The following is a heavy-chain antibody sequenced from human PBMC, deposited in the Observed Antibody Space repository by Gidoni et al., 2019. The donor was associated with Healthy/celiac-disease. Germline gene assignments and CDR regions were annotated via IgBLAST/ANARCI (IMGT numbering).Heavy chain of an antibody. Sequence: EVQLVESGGGLVKPGGSLRLSCAASGFTFSRYSMNWVRQAPGKGLEWVSSISSSSSYIYYADSVKGRFTISRDNAKNSLYLQMNSLRAEDTAVYYCARVNFYGGNSYDAFDIWGQGTMVTVSS. CDR3: ARVNFYGGNSYDAFDI. CDR1: GFTFSRYS. CDR2: ISSSSSYI. J-gene: IGHJ3*02. V-gene: IGHV3-21*01. D-gene: IGHD2-15*01.